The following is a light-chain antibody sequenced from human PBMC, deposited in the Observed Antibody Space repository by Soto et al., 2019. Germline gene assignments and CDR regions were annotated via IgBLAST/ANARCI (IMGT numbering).Light chain of an antibody. CDR3: SSFVGSTHQGV. V-gene: IGLV2-8*01. CDR2: EVN. Sequence: QSALTQPPSASGSRGQSVAISCTGASSDVGGYDFVSWYQQHPGKAPKLLIYEVNKRPSGVPDRFSGSKSGNTASLTVSGLQAEDEGDYFCSSFVGSTHQGVFGGGTKLTVL. CDR1: SSDVGGYDF. J-gene: IGLJ2*01.